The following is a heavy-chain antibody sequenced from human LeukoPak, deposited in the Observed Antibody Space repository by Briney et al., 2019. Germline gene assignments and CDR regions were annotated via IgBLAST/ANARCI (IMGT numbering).Heavy chain of an antibody. Sequence: GGSPRLSCAASGFTFSSYAMSWVRQAPGKGLEWVSAISGSGGSTYYADSVKGRFTISRDNSKNTLYLQMNSLRAEDTAVYYCAKDHIAAAVPYYSYGMDVWGQGTTVTVSS. CDR2: ISGSGGST. CDR3: AKDHIAAAVPYYSYGMDV. CDR1: GFTFSSYA. V-gene: IGHV3-23*01. J-gene: IGHJ6*02. D-gene: IGHD6-6*01.